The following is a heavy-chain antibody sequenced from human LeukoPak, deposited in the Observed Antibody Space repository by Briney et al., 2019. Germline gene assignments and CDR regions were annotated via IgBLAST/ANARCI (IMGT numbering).Heavy chain of an antibody. CDR1: GGPISSYY. Sequence: PSETLSLTCTVSGGPISSYYWSWIRQPPGKGLEWIGYIYYSGSTNYNPSLKSRVTISVDTSKNQFSLKLSSVTAADTAVYYCARSGPYYPFDYWGQGTLVTVSS. J-gene: IGHJ4*02. V-gene: IGHV4-59*01. D-gene: IGHD3-10*01. CDR3: ARSGPYYPFDY. CDR2: IYYSGST.